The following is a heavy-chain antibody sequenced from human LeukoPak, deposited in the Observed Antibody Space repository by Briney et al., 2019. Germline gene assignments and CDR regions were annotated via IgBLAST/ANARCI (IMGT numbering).Heavy chain of an antibody. D-gene: IGHD1-14*01. CDR3: ATSPGYDY. Sequence: ASVKVSCKVSGYTLSELSIHWVRQAPGKGLEWMGGFDPEDGETIYAQKFQGRVAMTEDTSTDTTYMELTSLRSEDTAVYYCATSPGYDYWGQGTLVTVSS. CDR2: FDPEDGET. V-gene: IGHV1-24*01. CDR1: GYTLSELS. J-gene: IGHJ4*02.